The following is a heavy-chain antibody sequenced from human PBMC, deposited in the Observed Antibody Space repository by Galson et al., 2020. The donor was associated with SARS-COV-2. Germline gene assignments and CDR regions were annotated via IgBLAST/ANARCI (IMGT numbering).Heavy chain of an antibody. J-gene: IGHJ6*02. Sequence: ASVKVSCKASGGTFSSYGISWVRQAPGQGLEWMGWISAYNGNTNYAQKLQGRVTMTTDTSTSTAYMELRSLRSDDTAVYYCARDQGIAVAARQNYYYYGMDVWGQGTTVTVSS. CDR1: GGTFSSYG. D-gene: IGHD6-19*01. CDR3: ARDQGIAVAARQNYYYYGMDV. CDR2: ISAYNGNT. V-gene: IGHV1-18*01.